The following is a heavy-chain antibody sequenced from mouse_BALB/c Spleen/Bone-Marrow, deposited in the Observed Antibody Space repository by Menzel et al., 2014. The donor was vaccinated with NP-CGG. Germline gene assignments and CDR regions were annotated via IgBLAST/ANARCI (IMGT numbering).Heavy chain of an antibody. CDR1: GFTFSDYY. CDR2: ISDGGSYT. J-gene: IGHJ4*01. V-gene: IGHV5-4*02. Sequence: LMASGGGLVKPGGSLKLSCAASGFTFSDYYMYWVRQTPEKRLEWVATISDGGSYTYYPDSVKGRFTVSRDNAKXNLYLQMSSLKSEDTAMYYCARYGSSPYAMDYWGQGTSVTVSS. D-gene: IGHD1-1*01. CDR3: ARYGSSPYAMDY.